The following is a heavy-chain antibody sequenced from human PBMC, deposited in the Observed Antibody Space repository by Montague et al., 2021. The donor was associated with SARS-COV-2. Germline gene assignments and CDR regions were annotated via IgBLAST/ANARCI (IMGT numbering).Heavy chain of an antibody. V-gene: IGHV4-39*02. CDR3: ARPGSVSGWFYFDD. Sequence: SETLSLTCIVSGESIDRDTYYWGWIRQSPGKGLEWIGSLSSSGSTYYNPSLRGRVTISMDTSKNHFSLKVNSVTATDTAVYFCARPGSVSGWFYFDDWGQGTWVTVSS. CDR2: LSSSGST. CDR1: GESIDRDTYY. D-gene: IGHD6-19*01. J-gene: IGHJ4*02.